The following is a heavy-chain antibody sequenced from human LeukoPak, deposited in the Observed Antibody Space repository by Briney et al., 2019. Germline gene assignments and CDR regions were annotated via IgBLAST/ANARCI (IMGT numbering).Heavy chain of an antibody. CDR2: IYTGGSA. D-gene: IGHD3-10*01. Sequence: GGSLRLSCAASGFTVSSNYMSWVRQAPGKGLEWVSIIYTGGSAYYADSVRGRFTISRDNSKNTLYLQMNSLRAEDTAVYYCARHATYYSASGTYYSPYFFDYWGQGTLVTVSS. CDR3: ARHATYYSASGTYYSPYFFDY. V-gene: IGHV3-53*01. J-gene: IGHJ4*02. CDR1: GFTVSSNY.